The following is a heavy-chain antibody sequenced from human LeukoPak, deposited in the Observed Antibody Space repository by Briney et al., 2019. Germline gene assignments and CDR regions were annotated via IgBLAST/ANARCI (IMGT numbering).Heavy chain of an antibody. V-gene: IGHV3-23*01. Sequence: PGGSLRLSCAASGFTFSGYAMSWVRQAPGKGLEWVSAISGSGGSTYYADSVKGRFTISRDNSKNTLYLQMNSLRAEDTAVYYCAKDLGRSVAGTAEGENYFDYWGQGTLVTVSS. D-gene: IGHD6-19*01. CDR3: AKDLGRSVAGTAEGENYFDY. CDR1: GFTFSGYA. J-gene: IGHJ4*02. CDR2: ISGSGGST.